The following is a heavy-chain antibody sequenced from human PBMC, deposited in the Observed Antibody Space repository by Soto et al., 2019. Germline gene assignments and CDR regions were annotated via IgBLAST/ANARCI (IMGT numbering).Heavy chain of an antibody. J-gene: IGHJ4*02. D-gene: IGHD3-22*01. CDR1: GGSISGGDHY. CDR2: IHYSGSP. CDR3: ARDYDSSGYQIY. V-gene: IGHV4-30-4*01. Sequence: SETLSLTCTVSGGSISGGDHYWSWIRQTPGKGLEWIGYIHYSGSPYYNPSLKSRVSISVDTSKNQFSLNLTSVTAADTAVYYCARDYDSSGYQIYWGQGTLVTVSP.